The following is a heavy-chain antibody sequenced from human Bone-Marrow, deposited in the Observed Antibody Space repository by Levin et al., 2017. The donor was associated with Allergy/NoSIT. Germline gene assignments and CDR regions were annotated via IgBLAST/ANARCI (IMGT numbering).Heavy chain of an antibody. J-gene: IGHJ4*02. D-gene: IGHD6-19*01. CDR1: GFTFSAYA. Sequence: GGSLRLSCVASGFTFSAYAMNWVRQAPGKGLEWISGIVGDGYNREYADSVKGGFTISRDNSTNTLYLQMDGLRADDTSMYFCTRRAVLDFWGQGPPVTVSS. CDR2: IVGDGYNR. V-gene: IGHV3-23*01. CDR3: TRRAVLDF.